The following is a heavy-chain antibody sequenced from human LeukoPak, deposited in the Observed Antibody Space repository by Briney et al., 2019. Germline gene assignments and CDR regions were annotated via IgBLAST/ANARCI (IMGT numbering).Heavy chain of an antibody. D-gene: IGHD4-23*01. CDR1: GGSISASGHY. Sequence: SETLSPTCTVSGGSISASGHYWGWIRQPPGKGLEWIVSIYYSGSTYYNPSLRSRVTISVDTSKNQFSLKLSSVTAADTAVYYCARGPNYGGNSKDFDYWGQGTLVTVSS. J-gene: IGHJ4*02. V-gene: IGHV4-39*07. CDR2: IYYSGST. CDR3: ARGPNYGGNSKDFDY.